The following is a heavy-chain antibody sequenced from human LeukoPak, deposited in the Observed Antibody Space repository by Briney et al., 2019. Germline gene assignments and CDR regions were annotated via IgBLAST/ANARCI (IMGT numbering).Heavy chain of an antibody. D-gene: IGHD3-9*01. J-gene: IGHJ4*02. CDR1: GGTFSSYA. Sequence: SVKVSCKASGGTFSSYAISWVLQAPGQGLEWMGGIIPIFGTANYAQKFQGRVTITADESTSTAYMELSSLRSEDTAVYYCAGLGGYYDILTGSLPYYFDYWGQGTLVTVSS. V-gene: IGHV1-69*13. CDR3: AGLGGYYDILTGSLPYYFDY. CDR2: IIPIFGTA.